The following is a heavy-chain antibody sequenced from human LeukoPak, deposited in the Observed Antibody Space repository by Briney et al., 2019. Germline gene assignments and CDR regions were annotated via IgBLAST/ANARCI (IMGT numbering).Heavy chain of an antibody. D-gene: IGHD3-22*01. CDR3: AKSPSYYYDSSGYHYFDY. J-gene: IGHJ4*02. Sequence: ASVKVSCKASGYTFTGYYMHWVRQAPGQGLEWMGWINPNSGGTNYAQKFQGRVTMTRATSISTAYMELSRLRSDDTVVYYCAKSPSYYYDSSGYHYFDYWGQGTLVTVSS. V-gene: IGHV1-2*02. CDR2: INPNSGGT. CDR1: GYTFTGYY.